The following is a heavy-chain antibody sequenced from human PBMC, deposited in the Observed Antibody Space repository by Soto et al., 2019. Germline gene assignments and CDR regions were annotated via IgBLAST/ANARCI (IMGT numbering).Heavy chain of an antibody. Sequence: SATLSITCAVSGGSIRNNDWWSWVRQPPGQGLEWIGEIHHTGNNKYNPSLRSRVSMSVDTSKKHVSLQVNSVTGADTAVYYYGMDVWGQGTTVTVSS. CDR2: IHHTGNN. J-gene: IGHJ6*02. CDR3: GMDV. V-gene: IGHV4-4*02. CDR1: GGSIRNNDW.